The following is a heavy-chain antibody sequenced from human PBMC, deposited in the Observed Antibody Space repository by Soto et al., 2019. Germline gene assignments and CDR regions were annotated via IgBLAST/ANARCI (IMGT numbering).Heavy chain of an antibody. J-gene: IGHJ6*02. CDR3: ARGGGTYDSGYYYGLDV. CDR1: GYTFKTYG. V-gene: IGHV1-18*04. CDR2: ISAYNGNT. Sequence: ASVKVSCKASGYTFKTYGITWVRQAPGQGLEWMGWISAYNGNTNFAQKLQGRGTMIIDTSTSTAHMELRSLRSDDTAVYYCARGGGTYDSGYYYGLDVWGQGTTVTVSS. D-gene: IGHD1-26*01.